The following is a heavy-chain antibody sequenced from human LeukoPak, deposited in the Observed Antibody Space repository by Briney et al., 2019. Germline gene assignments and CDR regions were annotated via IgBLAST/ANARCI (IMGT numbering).Heavy chain of an antibody. D-gene: IGHD3-22*01. CDR3: ARDPDYYDSSGYLY. CDR2: ISYDGSNK. Sequence: QPGRSLRLSCAASGFTFSSYATHWVRQAPGKGLEWVAVISYDGSNKYYADSVKGRFTISRDNSKNTLYLQMNSLRAEDTAVYYCARDPDYYDSSGYLYWGQGTLVTVSS. V-gene: IGHV3-30-3*01. J-gene: IGHJ4*02. CDR1: GFTFSSYA.